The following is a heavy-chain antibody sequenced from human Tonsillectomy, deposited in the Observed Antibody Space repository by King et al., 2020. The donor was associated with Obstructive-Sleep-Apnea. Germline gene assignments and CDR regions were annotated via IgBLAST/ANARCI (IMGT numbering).Heavy chain of an antibody. CDR1: GYTFTSYG. CDR3: ARVYVWGVVAAIWFDP. J-gene: IGHJ5*02. Sequence: QLVQSGAEVKKPGASVKVSCKASGYTFTSYGISWVPQAPGQGLEWMGWISAYNGNTNYAQKLHGRVTMTTDTSTSTAYMELRSLRSDDTAVYYCARVYVWGVVAAIWFDPWGQGTLVTVSS. CDR2: ISAYNGNT. V-gene: IGHV1-18*04. D-gene: IGHD2-15*01.